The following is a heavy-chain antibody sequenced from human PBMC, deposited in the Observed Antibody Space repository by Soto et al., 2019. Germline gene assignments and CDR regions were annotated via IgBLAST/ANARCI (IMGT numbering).Heavy chain of an antibody. CDR1: GFTFSDYY. CDR3: ARDLVSSSWSNWFDP. D-gene: IGHD6-13*01. Sequence: PGGSLRLSCAASGFTFSDYYMSWIRQAPGNGLEWVSYISSSGSTIYYADSVKGRFTISRDNAKNSLYLQMNSLRAEDTAVYYCARDLVSSSWSNWFDPWGQGTLVPVSS. V-gene: IGHV3-11*01. CDR2: ISSSGSTI. J-gene: IGHJ5*02.